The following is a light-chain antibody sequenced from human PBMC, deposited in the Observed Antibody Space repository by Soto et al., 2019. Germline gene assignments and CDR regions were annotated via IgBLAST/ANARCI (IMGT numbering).Light chain of an antibody. CDR2: DTS. CDR1: QNITSD. V-gene: IGKV3-15*01. Sequence: ETVMTQSPATLSVSPGERATLSCRASQNITSDLAWYQQKPGQPPSLLIFDTSTRATGVPARFSGSGFRTEFTLTIDSLQSDDFAVYYWQQYSNWPRGSFGQGTKVEMK. CDR3: QQYSNWPRGS. J-gene: IGKJ1*01.